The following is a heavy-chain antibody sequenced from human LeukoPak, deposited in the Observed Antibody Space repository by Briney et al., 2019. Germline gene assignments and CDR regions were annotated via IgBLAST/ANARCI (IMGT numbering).Heavy chain of an antibody. Sequence: KPSETLSLTCAVYGGSFSGYYWSWIRQPPGKGLEWIGEINHSGSTNYNPSLKSRVTISVDTSKNQFSLKLSSMTAADTAVYYCATRESLLWFGELSRYYYMDVWGKGTTVTVSS. J-gene: IGHJ6*03. D-gene: IGHD3-10*01. CDR2: INHSGST. CDR1: GGSFSGYY. CDR3: ATRESLLWFGELSRYYYMDV. V-gene: IGHV4-34*01.